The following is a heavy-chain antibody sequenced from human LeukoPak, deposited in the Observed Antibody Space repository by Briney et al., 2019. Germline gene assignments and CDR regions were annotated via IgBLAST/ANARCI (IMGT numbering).Heavy chain of an antibody. CDR1: GFTFSSYW. Sequence: QPGGSLRLSCAASGFTFSSYWMSWVRQAPGKGLEWVANIKQDGSEKYYVDSVKGRFTISRDNAKNSLYLQMNSLRAEDTAVYYCAREGAYSSSWYDEAYFDYWGQGTLVTVSS. D-gene: IGHD6-13*01. CDR2: IKQDGSEK. V-gene: IGHV3-7*01. J-gene: IGHJ4*02. CDR3: AREGAYSSSWYDEAYFDY.